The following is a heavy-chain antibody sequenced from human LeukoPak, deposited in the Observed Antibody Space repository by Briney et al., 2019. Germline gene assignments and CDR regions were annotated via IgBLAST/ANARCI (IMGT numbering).Heavy chain of an antibody. V-gene: IGHV1-69*05. J-gene: IGHJ3*02. D-gene: IGHD1-14*01. CDR1: GGTFSSYA. CDR3: ARDFSGGYDAFDI. Sequence: SVKVSCKASGGTFSSYAISWVRQAPGQGLEWMGGIIPIFGTANYAQKLQGRVTMTTDTSTSTAYMELRSLRSDDTAVYYCARDFSGGYDAFDIWGQGTMVTVSS. CDR2: IIPIFGTA.